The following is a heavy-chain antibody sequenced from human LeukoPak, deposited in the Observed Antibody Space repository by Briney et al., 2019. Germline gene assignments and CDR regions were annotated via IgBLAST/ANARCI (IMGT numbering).Heavy chain of an antibody. D-gene: IGHD1-26*01. V-gene: IGHV3-66*01. CDR1: GFIVSSNY. CDR3: ARDAGGRTQREGWFDP. Sequence: GGSLRLSCAASGFIVSSNYVSWVRQAPGKGLEWVSVIYSGGSTYYADSVKGRFTISRDNSKNTLYLQMNSLRAEDTGVYYCARDAGGRTQREGWFDPWGQGTLVTVSS. CDR2: IYSGGST. J-gene: IGHJ5*02.